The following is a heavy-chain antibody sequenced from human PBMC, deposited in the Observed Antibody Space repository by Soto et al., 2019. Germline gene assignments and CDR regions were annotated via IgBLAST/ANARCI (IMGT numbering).Heavy chain of an antibody. Sequence: EVQVLQSGGGLVQPGGSLRLSCAASGFALSDYIMTWVRQAPGKGLEWVSSMTGSSGNTYDADSVRGRFTTSRDNSKTTLYLPMNSLRDDETAVYYCAKSSGTGQSDGMDVWGQGTTVVVSS. J-gene: IGHJ6*02. CDR1: GFALSDYI. V-gene: IGHV3-23*01. CDR2: MTGSSGNT. CDR3: AKSSGTGQSDGMDV. D-gene: IGHD7-27*01.